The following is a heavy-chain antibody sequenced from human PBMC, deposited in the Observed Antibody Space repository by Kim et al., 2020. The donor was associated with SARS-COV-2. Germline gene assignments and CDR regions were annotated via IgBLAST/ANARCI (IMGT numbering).Heavy chain of an antibody. V-gene: IGHV3-30*18. CDR1: GFTFSSYG. J-gene: IGHJ4*02. D-gene: IGHD3-10*01. CDR2: ISYDGSNK. Sequence: GGSLRLSCAASGFTFSSYGMHWVRQAPGKGLEWVAVISYDGSNKYYADSVKGRFTISRDNSKNTLYLQMNSLRAEDTAVYYCAKGRSYSGSGISDYWGQG. CDR3: AKGRSYSGSGISDY.